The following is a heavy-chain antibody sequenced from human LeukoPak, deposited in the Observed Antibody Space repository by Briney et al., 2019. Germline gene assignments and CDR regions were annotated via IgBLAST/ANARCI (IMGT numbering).Heavy chain of an antibody. CDR2: ISGRGGST. CDR1: GFTLRSYD. J-gene: IGHJ4*02. Sequence: GGSLRLSCAASGFTLRSYDMSWVRQAPGKGREGVAAISGRGGSTYYADSLKGRFTISRDNSKNPLYLQMNTLSAEDTAVYYCASGGFGEFEPDYWGQGTLVTVSS. D-gene: IGHD3-10*01. CDR3: ASGGFGEFEPDY. V-gene: IGHV3-23*01.